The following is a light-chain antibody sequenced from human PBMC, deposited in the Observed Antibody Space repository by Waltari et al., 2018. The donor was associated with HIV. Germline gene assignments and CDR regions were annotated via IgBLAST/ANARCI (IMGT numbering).Light chain of an antibody. V-gene: IGKV1-9*01. CDR1: QGIGTS. Sequence: DVQLTQSPSFLSASVGDIVTITCRASQGIGTSLAWYQQKPGKAPNLLISAASTLQSGIPSRFSGGGSGTEFTLTSSSLQPEDFATYYCQQLNSYPRTFGQGTKVDFK. CDR3: QQLNSYPRT. CDR2: AAS. J-gene: IGKJ1*01.